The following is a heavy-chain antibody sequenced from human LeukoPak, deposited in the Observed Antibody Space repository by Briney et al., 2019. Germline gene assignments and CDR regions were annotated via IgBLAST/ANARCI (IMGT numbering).Heavy chain of an antibody. D-gene: IGHD3-3*01. CDR1: GYTFTGYY. J-gene: IGHJ3*02. V-gene: IGHV1-2*02. CDR2: INPNSGGT. Sequence: GASVKVSCKASGYTFTGYYMHWVRQAPGQGLEWMGWINPNSGGTNYAQKFQGRVTMTRDTSISTAYMELSRLRSDDTAVYYRASWAEYYDFWSGNWHDAFDIWGQGSMVTVSS. CDR3: ASWAEYYDFWSGNWHDAFDI.